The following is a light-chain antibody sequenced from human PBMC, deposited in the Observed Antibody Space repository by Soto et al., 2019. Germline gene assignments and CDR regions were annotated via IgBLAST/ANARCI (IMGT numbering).Light chain of an antibody. CDR2: GAS. CDR3: QQYNKWPLT. CDR1: QNLGTLY. V-gene: IGKV3-15*01. J-gene: IGKJ1*01. Sequence: EIVLTQSPGTLSLSPGERGTLSCRASQNLGTLYLAWFQQKSGQAPRLLIYGASTRATGIPVRFSGSASGTEFTLSISSLQSEDYKVYYCQQYNKWPLTFGQGTKVDI.